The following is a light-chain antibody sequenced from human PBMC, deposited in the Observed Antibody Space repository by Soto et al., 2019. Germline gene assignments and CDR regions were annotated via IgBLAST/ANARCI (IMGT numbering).Light chain of an antibody. CDR2: GAS. Sequence: EIVMTQSPATLSVSPGERATLSCRANQDINIYLAWYQQKPGQAPRLLISGASTRATGIPDRFSGSGSGTEFTLTISSLQSEDFAVYYCQQYNIWPLTFGGGTNVEVK. V-gene: IGKV3D-15*01. J-gene: IGKJ4*01. CDR3: QQYNIWPLT. CDR1: QDINIY.